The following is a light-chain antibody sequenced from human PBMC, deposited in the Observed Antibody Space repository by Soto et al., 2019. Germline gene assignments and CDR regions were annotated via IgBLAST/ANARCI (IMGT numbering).Light chain of an antibody. Sequence: DIQMTQSPSTLSASLGDRVIIACRASQSISRLLAWYQQKPGKAPKLLIYDASSLESGVPSRFSGSGSGTEFTLTISSLQPDDFASYYCQQYEDYWSFGQGTKVEI. V-gene: IGKV1-5*01. CDR3: QQYEDYWS. CDR1: QSISRL. CDR2: DAS. J-gene: IGKJ1*01.